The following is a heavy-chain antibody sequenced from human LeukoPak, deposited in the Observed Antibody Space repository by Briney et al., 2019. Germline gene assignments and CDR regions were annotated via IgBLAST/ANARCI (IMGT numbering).Heavy chain of an antibody. Sequence: ASVKVSCKASGYTFTGYYMHWVRQAPGQGLEWMGWINPNSGGTNYAQKFQGRVTMTRDTSISTAYMELSRLRSDDTAVYYCARDGSHYYGSGSYYTQYYFDYWGQGTLVTVSS. V-gene: IGHV1-2*02. CDR3: ARDGSHYYGSGSYYTQYYFDY. J-gene: IGHJ4*02. D-gene: IGHD3-10*01. CDR1: GYTFTGYY. CDR2: INPNSGGT.